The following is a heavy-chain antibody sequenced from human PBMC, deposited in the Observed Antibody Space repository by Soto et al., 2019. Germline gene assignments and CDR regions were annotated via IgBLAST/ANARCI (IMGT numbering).Heavy chain of an antibody. V-gene: IGHV5-10-1*01. CDR1: GYSFSSYW. CDR2: ISPSDSYS. D-gene: IGHD5-12*01. CDR3: ARRIYNGYEIFDY. J-gene: IGHJ4*02. Sequence: GESLKISCKGSGYSFSSYWITWVRQKPGEALEWMGRISPSDSYSDYSPTFQGHISISTDKYTSTVYLEWSSLKASDTGMYYCARRIYNGYEIFDYWGQGTRVTVYS.